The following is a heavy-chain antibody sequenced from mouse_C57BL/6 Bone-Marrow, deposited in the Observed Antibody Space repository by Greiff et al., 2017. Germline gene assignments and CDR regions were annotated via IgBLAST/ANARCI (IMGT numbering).Heavy chain of an antibody. Sequence: VMLVESGAELARPGASVKLSCKASGYTFTSYGISWVKQRTGQGLEWIGEIYPRSGNTYYNEKFKGKATLTADKSSSTAYMELRSLTSEDSAVYFCAREGYYAMDYWGQGTSVTVSS. CDR2: IYPRSGNT. V-gene: IGHV1-81*01. CDR3: AREGYYAMDY. J-gene: IGHJ4*01. CDR1: GYTFTSYG.